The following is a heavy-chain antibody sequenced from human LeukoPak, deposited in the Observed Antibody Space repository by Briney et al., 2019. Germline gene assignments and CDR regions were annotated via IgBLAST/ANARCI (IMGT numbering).Heavy chain of an antibody. CDR2: IKEDGREK. Sequence: GGSLRLSCAASGFTFTSCWMSWVRQAPGKGLEWVASIKEDGREKYYMDSVKGRFTISRDNAKNSLSLQMNSLRAGDTAVYYCARMPGVTRYFDYWGQGTLVTVSS. D-gene: IGHD4-11*01. V-gene: IGHV3-7*01. CDR3: ARMPGVTRYFDY. J-gene: IGHJ4*02. CDR1: GFTFTSCW.